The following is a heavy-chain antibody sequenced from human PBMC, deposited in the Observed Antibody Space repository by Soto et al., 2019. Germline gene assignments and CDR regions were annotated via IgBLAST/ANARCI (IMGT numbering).Heavy chain of an antibody. D-gene: IGHD3-22*01. J-gene: IGHJ4*02. V-gene: IGHV3-23*01. Sequence: KGPEWISSISGSGSTIYYADSVKGRFTISRDNSKNTLYLQMSSLRAEDTAVYYCAKVFYSSDSSGYHSFDYWCTGPLVTASS. CDR2: ISGSGSTI. CDR3: AKVFYSSDSSGYHSFDY.